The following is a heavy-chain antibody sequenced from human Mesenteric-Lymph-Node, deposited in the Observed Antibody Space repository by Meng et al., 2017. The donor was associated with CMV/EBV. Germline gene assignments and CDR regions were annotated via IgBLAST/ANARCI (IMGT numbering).Heavy chain of an antibody. V-gene: IGHV3-7*01. CDR1: GFYFRNSW. Sequence: GESLKISCEASGFYFRNSWMTWVRQAPGKGLERVANIKQDGTEKSYVDSVKGRFTISRDNAKNSLYLQMNSLRAEDTAVYYCARSMTTVTTDAFDIWGQGTMVTVSS. CDR2: IKQDGTEK. D-gene: IGHD4-17*01. J-gene: IGHJ3*02. CDR3: ARSMTTVTTDAFDI.